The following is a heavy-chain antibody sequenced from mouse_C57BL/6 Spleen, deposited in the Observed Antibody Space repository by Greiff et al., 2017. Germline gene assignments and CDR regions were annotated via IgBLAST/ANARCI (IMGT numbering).Heavy chain of an antibody. CDR3: TRSTITTYCDY. CDR1: GYTFTDYE. V-gene: IGHV1-15*01. D-gene: IGHD2-4*01. CDR2: IDPETGGT. Sequence: VQLQQSGAELVRPGASVTLSCKASGYTFTDYEMHWVKQTPVHGLEWIGAIDPETGGTAYNQKFKGKAILTADKSSSTAYMELRSLTSEDSAVYYCTRSTITTYCDYWGQGTTLTVSS. J-gene: IGHJ2*01.